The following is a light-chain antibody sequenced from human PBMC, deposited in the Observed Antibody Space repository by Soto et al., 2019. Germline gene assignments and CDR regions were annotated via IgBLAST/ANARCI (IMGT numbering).Light chain of an antibody. CDR2: EGS. CDR3: CSYAGSVYV. CDR1: SSDVGSYNL. Sequence: QSALTQPASLSGSPGQSITISCTGTSSDVGSYNLVSWYQQHPGKAPKLMIYEGSKRPSGVSNRFSGSKSGNTASLTIFGLQAEDEADYYCCSYAGSVYVFGTGTKVTVL. V-gene: IGLV2-23*01. J-gene: IGLJ1*01.